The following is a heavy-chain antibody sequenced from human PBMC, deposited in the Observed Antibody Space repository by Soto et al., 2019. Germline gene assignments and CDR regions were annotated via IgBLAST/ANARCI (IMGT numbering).Heavy chain of an antibody. Sequence: QVQLQQWGAGLLKPSETLSLTCAVYGGSFSGYHWSWIRQPPGKGLEWIGEINHSGSTNYNPSLKSRVTISVDTSKNQFSLKLSSVTAADTAVYYCARSYRKYVGPKNWFDPWGQGTLVTVSS. D-gene: IGHD3-10*01. V-gene: IGHV4-34*01. CDR3: ARSYRKYVGPKNWFDP. CDR1: GGSFSGYH. J-gene: IGHJ5*02. CDR2: INHSGST.